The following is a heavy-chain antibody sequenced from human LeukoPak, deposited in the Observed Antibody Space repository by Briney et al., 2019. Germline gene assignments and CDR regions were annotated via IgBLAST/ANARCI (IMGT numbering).Heavy chain of an antibody. D-gene: IGHD1-14*01. J-gene: IGHJ4*02. CDR1: GFTFSSYS. V-gene: IGHV3-48*04. CDR3: ARGPGRVTLDY. CDR2: ISSSSSTI. Sequence: GGSLRLSCAASGFTFSSYSMNWVRQAPGKGLEWVSYISSSSSTIYYADSVKGRFTISRDNAKNSLYLQMNSLRAEDTAVYYCARGPGRVTLDYWGQGTLVTVSS.